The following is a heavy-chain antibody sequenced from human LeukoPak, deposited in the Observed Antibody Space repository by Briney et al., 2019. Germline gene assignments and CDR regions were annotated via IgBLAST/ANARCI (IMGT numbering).Heavy chain of an antibody. CDR1: GYTFTSYD. V-gene: IGHV1-8*01. D-gene: IGHD3-16*01. CDR2: MNPNSGNT. CDR3: ARARLDYVWEPFDY. Sequence: VASVKVSCKASGYTFTSYDINWVRQATGQGLEWMGWMNPNSGNTGYAQKFQGRVTMTRNTSISTAYMELSSLRSEDTAVYYCARARLDYVWEPFDYWGQGTLVTVSS. J-gene: IGHJ4*02.